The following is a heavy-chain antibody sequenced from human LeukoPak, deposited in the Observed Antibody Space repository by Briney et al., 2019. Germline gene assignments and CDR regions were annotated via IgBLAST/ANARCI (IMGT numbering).Heavy chain of an antibody. CDR1: GYTFTSYY. CDR3: AREGSWRGVAATGWFDP. CDR2: IIPIFGTA. D-gene: IGHD2-15*01. V-gene: IGHV1-69*05. J-gene: IGHJ5*02. Sequence: GASVKVSCKASGYTFTSYYMHWVRQAPGQGLEWMGGIIPIFGTANYAQKFQGRVTITTDESTSTAYMELSSLRSEDTAVYYCAREGSWRGVAATGWFDPWGQGTLVTVSS.